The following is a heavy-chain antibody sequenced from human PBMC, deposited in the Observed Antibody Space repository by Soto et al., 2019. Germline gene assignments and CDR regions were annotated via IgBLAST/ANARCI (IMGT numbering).Heavy chain of an antibody. D-gene: IGHD2-2*01. CDR3: ARDIVVVPAANLDAFDI. J-gene: IGHJ3*02. V-gene: IGHV4-61*01. Sequence: QVQLQESGPGLVKPSETLSLTCTVSGGSVSSGSYYWSWIRQPPGKGLEWIGYIYYSGSTNYNPPLKSRVTISVDTSKNQFSLKLSSVTAADTAVYYCARDIVVVPAANLDAFDIWGQGTMVTVSS. CDR2: IYYSGST. CDR1: GGSVSSGSYY.